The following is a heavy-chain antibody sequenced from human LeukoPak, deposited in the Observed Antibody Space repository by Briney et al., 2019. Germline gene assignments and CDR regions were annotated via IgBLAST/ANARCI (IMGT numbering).Heavy chain of an antibody. CDR2: ISSSSSYI. Sequence: GGSLRLSCAAPGFTFSSSRMNWVRQAPGKGMEWVSSISSSSSYIYYADSVKGRFTISRDNAKNSLYLQMNSLRAEGTAVYYCARDSPGVASGSDYWGQGTLVTVSS. V-gene: IGHV3-21*01. CDR3: ARDSPGVASGSDY. CDR1: GFTFSSSR. D-gene: IGHD6-13*01. J-gene: IGHJ4*02.